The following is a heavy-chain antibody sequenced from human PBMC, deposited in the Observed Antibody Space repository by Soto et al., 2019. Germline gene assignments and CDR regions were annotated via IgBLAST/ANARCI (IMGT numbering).Heavy chain of an antibody. Sequence: SVKVSCTASGGTSSSYAISWVRQAPGQGLEWMGGIIPIFGTANYAQKFQGRVTITADESKNTLYLQMNSLRAEDTAVYYCASGRDIVVVVAAHITEYFDYWGQGTLVTVSS. CDR3: ASGRDIVVVVAAHITEYFDY. V-gene: IGHV1-69*13. D-gene: IGHD2-15*01. CDR1: GGTSSSYA. J-gene: IGHJ4*02. CDR2: IIPIFGTA.